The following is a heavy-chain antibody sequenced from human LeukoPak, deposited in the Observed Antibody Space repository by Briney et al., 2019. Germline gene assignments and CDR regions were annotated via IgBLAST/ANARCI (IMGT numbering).Heavy chain of an antibody. Sequence: PSETLSLTCSASGGSFRSSDYNWGWIRQPPGKGLEWIGSIYYSGSTYYNPSLKSRVTISVDTSKNQFSLNLSSVAAADTAVYYCARHLPRLTMTLVIMSGCDVGGGEIMVTVSS. J-gene: IGHJ3*01. CDR1: GGSFRSSDYN. V-gene: IGHV4-39*01. CDR3: ARHLPRLTMTLVIMSGCDV. D-gene: IGHD3-22*01. CDR2: IYYSGST.